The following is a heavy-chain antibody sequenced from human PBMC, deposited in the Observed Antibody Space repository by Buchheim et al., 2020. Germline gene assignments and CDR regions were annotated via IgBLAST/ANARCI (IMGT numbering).Heavy chain of an antibody. CDR3: AKLREGYCSSTSCFGGLDY. Sequence: EVQLLESGGGLVQPGGSLRLSCAASGFTFSSYAMSWVRQAPGKGLEWVSAISGSGGSTYYADSVKGRFTISRDNSKNTLYLQMNSLRAEDTAVYYCAKLREGYCSSTSCFGGLDYWGQGTL. CDR1: GFTFSSYA. CDR2: ISGSGGST. D-gene: IGHD2-2*01. J-gene: IGHJ4*02. V-gene: IGHV3-23*01.